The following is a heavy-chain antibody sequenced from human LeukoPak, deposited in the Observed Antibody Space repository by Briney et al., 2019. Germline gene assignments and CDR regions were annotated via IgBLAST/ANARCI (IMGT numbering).Heavy chain of an antibody. J-gene: IGHJ4*02. D-gene: IGHD3-22*01. CDR3: AKDCDSSGYYYFDY. CDR1: GFTFTYYT. CDR2: ISYDGSNK. V-gene: IGHV3-30*04. Sequence: PGASLRLSCAASGFTFTYYTMHWVRQAPGKGLEWVAVISYDGSNKYYADSVKGRFTISRDNSKNTLYLQTNSLRAEDTAVYYCAKDCDSSGYYYFDYWGQGTLVTVSS.